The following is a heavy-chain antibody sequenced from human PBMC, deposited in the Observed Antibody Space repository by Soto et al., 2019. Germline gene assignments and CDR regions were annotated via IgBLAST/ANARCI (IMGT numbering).Heavy chain of an antibody. CDR3: EKGGSASYPRFLDN. CDR2: IDDNGNRA. D-gene: IGHD2-15*01. Sequence: GGSLRLSCAASGFSFSDYAMSFVRQAPGKGLEWVSGIDDNGNRAYYADSVRGRFPISRDNSKNTLFLQMSGLRAEDTAIHYCEKGGSASYPRFLDNWGLGTLDNVSS. J-gene: IGHJ4*02. V-gene: IGHV3-23*01. CDR1: GFSFSDYA.